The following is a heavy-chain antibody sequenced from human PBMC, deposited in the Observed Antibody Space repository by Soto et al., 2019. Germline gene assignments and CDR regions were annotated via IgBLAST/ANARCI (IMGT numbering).Heavy chain of an antibody. V-gene: IGHV1-46*01. CDR2: INPSGGST. CDR1: GYTFTSYY. CDR3: ARSGDGYPPTDLDY. Sequence: QVQPVQSGAEVKKPGASVKVSCKASGYTFTSYYMHWVRQAPGQGLAWMGIINPSGGSTSYAQKFQCRVTMTRDAVTRTVYMELSSLRSEDTAVYYCARSGDGYPPTDLDYWGQGTLVTVSS. J-gene: IGHJ4*02. D-gene: IGHD5-12*01.